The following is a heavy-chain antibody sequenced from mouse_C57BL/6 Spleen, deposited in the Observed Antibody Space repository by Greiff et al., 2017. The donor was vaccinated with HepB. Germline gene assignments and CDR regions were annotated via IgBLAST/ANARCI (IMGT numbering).Heavy chain of an antibody. J-gene: IGHJ4*01. D-gene: IGHD2-4*01. Sequence: EVQLQQSGPELVKPGDSVKISCKASGYSFTGYFMNWVMQSHGKSLEWIGRINPYNGDTFYNQKFKGKATLTVDKSSSTAHMELRSLTSEDSAVYYCARWDYDYDEGYAMDYWGQGTSVTVSS. V-gene: IGHV1-20*01. CDR1: GYSFTGYF. CDR2: INPYNGDT. CDR3: ARWDYDYDEGYAMDY.